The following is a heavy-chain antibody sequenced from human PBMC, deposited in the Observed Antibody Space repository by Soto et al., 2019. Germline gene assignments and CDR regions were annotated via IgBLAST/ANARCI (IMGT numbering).Heavy chain of an antibody. CDR2: TYYRSRWYN. V-gene: IGHV6-1*01. CDR1: GDSVSGNSAA. Sequence: SQTLSLTCAISGDSVSGNSAAWNWIRLSPSRGLEWLARTYYRSRWYNDYAVSVRSRITVNADTSKNQFSLQLTSVTPEDTAIYYCAGITSQDWLYMYALGRGNTVTVSS. CDR3: AGITSQDWLYMYA. D-gene: IGHD1-1*01. J-gene: IGHJ6*03.